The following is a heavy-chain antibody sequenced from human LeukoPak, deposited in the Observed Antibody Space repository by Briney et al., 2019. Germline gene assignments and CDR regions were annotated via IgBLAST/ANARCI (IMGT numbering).Heavy chain of an antibody. D-gene: IGHD5-18*01. J-gene: IGHJ4*02. Sequence: SETLSLTCTVSGGSISSSSYYWSWIRQPAGKGLEWIGRIYTSGSTNYNPSLKSRVTISVDTSKNQFSLKLSSVTAADTAVYYCARASNSYGPNALDYWGQGTLVTVSS. CDR1: GGSISSSSYY. CDR2: IYTSGST. V-gene: IGHV4-61*02. CDR3: ARASNSYGPNALDY.